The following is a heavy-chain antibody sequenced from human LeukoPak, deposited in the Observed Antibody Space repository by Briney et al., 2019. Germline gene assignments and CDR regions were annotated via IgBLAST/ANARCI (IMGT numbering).Heavy chain of an antibody. CDR1: GFTFGDYA. CDR3: AKDSGASGSYYHHFDY. J-gene: IGHJ4*02. D-gene: IGHD3-10*01. Sequence: GGSLRLSCAASGFTFGDYAMHWVRQAPGKGLEWVSSISWNSGTMGYADSVKGRFTISRDNAKNSLYLQMNCLRAEDTALYYCAKDSGASGSYYHHFDYWGQGTLVTVSS. V-gene: IGHV3-9*01. CDR2: ISWNSGTM.